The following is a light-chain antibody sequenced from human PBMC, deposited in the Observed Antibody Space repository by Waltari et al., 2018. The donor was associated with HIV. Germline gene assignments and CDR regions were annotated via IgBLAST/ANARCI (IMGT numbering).Light chain of an antibody. CDR3: MQALQTRT. V-gene: IGKV2-28*01. J-gene: IGKJ1*01. CDR2: LGS. Sequence: DIVMTQSPLSLPVTPGEPASISCRSSQSLLHSNGNNCLDWYLQKPGQSPQLLIYLGSNRASGVPDRFSGSGSGTDFTLKISRVEAEDVGVYYCMQALQTRTFGQGTKVEIK. CDR1: QSLLHSNGNNC.